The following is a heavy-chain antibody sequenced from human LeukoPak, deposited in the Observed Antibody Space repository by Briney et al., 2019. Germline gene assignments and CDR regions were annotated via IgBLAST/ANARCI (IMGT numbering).Heavy chain of an antibody. CDR2: ISGSSSYI. D-gene: IGHD5-12*01. Sequence: GGSLRLSCAASGFTFSNYGMNWVRQAPGKGLEWVASISGSSSYIYYADSVKGRFTISRDNAKNSLSLQMNSLRAEDTAVYYCAREVLTESIYSGYDAFDIWGQGTTVTVSS. V-gene: IGHV3-21*06. J-gene: IGHJ3*02. CDR1: GFTFSNYG. CDR3: AREVLTESIYSGYDAFDI.